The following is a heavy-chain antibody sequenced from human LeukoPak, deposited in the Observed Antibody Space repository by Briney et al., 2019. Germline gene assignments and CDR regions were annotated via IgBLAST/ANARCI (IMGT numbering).Heavy chain of an antibody. J-gene: IGHJ5*02. CDR2: INSDGSST. D-gene: IGHD5-18*01. V-gene: IGHV3-74*01. CDR3: ARDTRGYEGWFDP. Sequence: GGSLRLSCAASGFTFSSYWMHWVRQAPGKGLVWFSRINSDGSSTSYADSVKGRFTISRDNAKNTLYLQMNSLRAEDTAVYYCARDTRGYEGWFDPWGQGTLVTVSS. CDR1: GFTFSSYW.